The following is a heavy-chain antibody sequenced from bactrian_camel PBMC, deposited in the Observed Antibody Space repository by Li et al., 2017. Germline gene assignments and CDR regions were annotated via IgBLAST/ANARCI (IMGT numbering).Heavy chain of an antibody. Sequence: HVQLVESGGGSVQAGGSLRLSCAASGYTYSSCGMGWYRQAPGKEREFVSTISSDGTTSYADSVKGRFTISVDDAKRTAYLQMNSLKPEDTAMYYCAAAQNLAIPSKPTMCHRSAYRGQGTQVTVS. CDR2: ISSDGTT. CDR1: GYTYSSCG. D-gene: IGHD4*01. V-gene: IGHV3S53*01. J-gene: IGHJ4*01.